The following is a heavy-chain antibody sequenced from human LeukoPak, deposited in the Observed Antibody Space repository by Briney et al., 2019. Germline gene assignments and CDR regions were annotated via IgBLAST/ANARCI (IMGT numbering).Heavy chain of an antibody. CDR3: ARGGDTIAHYYYYGMDV. J-gene: IGHJ6*02. D-gene: IGHD3-9*01. CDR1: GYTFTSYD. CDR2: MNPNSGNT. V-gene: IGHV1-8*01. Sequence: ASVKVSCKASGYTFTSYDINWVRQATGQGLEWMGWMNPNSGNTGYAQKFQGRVTMTRNTSISTAYMELSSLRSEDTAVYYCARGGDTIAHYYYYGMDVWGQGTMDTVSS.